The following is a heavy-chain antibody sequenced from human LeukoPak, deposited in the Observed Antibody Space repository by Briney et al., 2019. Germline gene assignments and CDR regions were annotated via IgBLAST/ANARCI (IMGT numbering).Heavy chain of an antibody. J-gene: IGHJ3*02. V-gene: IGHV4-59*01. CDR3: ARKNDFDI. CDR1: GGSISSDH. D-gene: IGHD2/OR15-2a*01. Sequence: SETLSLTCTVSGGSISSDHWNWIRQPPGKGLEGIGCIYYSRSTYYNPSLKSRVTISVDMSKSQFSLRLTSVTAADTAVYYCARKNDFDIWGQGTLVTVSS. CDR2: IYYSRST.